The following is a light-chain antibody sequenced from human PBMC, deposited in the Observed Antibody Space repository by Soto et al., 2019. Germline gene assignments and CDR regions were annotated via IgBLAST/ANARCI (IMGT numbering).Light chain of an antibody. CDR1: SSDVGGYNY. V-gene: IGLV2-14*01. Sequence: QSARTQPASVSGSPGQSITISCNVTSSDVGGYNYVSWYQQHPGKAPKLMIYEVSNRPSGVSNRFSGSKSGNTASLTISGLQAEDEADYYCSSYTSSPYVFGTGTKVTVL. J-gene: IGLJ1*01. CDR3: SSYTSSPYV. CDR2: EVS.